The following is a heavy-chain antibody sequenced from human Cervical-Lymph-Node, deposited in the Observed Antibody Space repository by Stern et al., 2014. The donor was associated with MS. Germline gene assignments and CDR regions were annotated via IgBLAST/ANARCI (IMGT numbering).Heavy chain of an antibody. CDR3: AREGKSAQQLGSFDY. D-gene: IGHD6-13*01. V-gene: IGHV1-46*01. CDR2: INPSSGST. CDR1: GYTFTSYY. J-gene: IGHJ4*02. Sequence: VQLVESGAEVKKPGASVKVSCKASGYTFTSYYMHWVRQAPGQGLEWMGIINPSSGSTSYAQKFQGRVTMTRDTSTSTVYMELSSLRSEDTAVYYCAREGKSAQQLGSFDYWGQGTLVTVSS.